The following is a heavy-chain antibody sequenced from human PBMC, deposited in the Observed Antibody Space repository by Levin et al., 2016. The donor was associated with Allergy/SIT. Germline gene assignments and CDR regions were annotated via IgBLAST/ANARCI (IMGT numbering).Heavy chain of an antibody. D-gene: IGHD2-21*02. CDR1: GDSISSSYW. Sequence: SETLSLTCTVSGDSISSSYWWSWVRQPPGKGLEWIGEIFHSGSTNYSPSLEGRVTISMDKSKNQFSLRLSSVTAADTAVYYCARDNLCGGDCPLDYWGQGTLVTVSS. CDR2: IFHSGST. J-gene: IGHJ4*02. CDR3: ARDNLCGGDCPLDY. V-gene: IGHV4-4*02.